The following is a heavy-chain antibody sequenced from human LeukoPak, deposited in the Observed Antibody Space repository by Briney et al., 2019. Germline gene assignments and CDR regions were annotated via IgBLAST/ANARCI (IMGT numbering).Heavy chain of an antibody. CDR3: AREGVAYCGGDCPAYYYYYGMDV. CDR1: GGTFSSYA. D-gene: IGHD2-21*02. CDR2: IIPIFGTA. J-gene: IGHJ6*02. V-gene: IGHV1-69*01. Sequence: GSSVKVSCKASGGTFSSYAISWVRQAPGQGLEWTGGIIPIFGTANYAQKFQGRVTITADESTSTAYMELSSLRSEDTAVYYCAREGVAYCGGDCPAYYYYYGMDVWGQGTTVTVSS.